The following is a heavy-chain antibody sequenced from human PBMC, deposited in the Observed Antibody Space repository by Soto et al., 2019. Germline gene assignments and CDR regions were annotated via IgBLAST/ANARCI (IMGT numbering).Heavy chain of an antibody. V-gene: IGHV4-39*01. CDR1: GGSISSDIHY. J-gene: IGHJ3*02. D-gene: IGHD3-10*01. CDR2: IYYSGNT. Sequence: QLQLQESGPGLVKPSETLSLTCTVSGGSISSDIHYWGWIRQPPGKGLEWIGTIYYSGNTYYNPSLRRRVTISMDTSTNQFYLRLTSVTAADTAVYYCARHTDCGSGSSCLGSDNMDTDAFDIWGQGTMVTVS. CDR3: ARHTDCGSGSSCLGSDNMDTDAFDI.